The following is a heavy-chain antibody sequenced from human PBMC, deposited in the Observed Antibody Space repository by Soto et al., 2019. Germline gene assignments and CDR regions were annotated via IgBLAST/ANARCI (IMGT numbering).Heavy chain of an antibody. CDR1: GFTFASYA. V-gene: IGHV3-23*01. CDR2: IGRGSTT. D-gene: IGHD6-13*01. Sequence: EVQLLESGGELVQPGGSLRLSCAASGFTFASYAMSWVRQAPGKGLEWVSTIGRGSTTYYPDSVKGRFTISGDDSNNALYLQMNSLRAGDTAVYYCAKGILVKPPGTRAFDMWGQGTMVIVSS. J-gene: IGHJ3*02. CDR3: AKGILVKPPGTRAFDM.